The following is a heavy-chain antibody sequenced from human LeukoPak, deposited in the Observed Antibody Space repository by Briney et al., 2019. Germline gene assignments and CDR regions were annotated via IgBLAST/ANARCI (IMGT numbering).Heavy chain of an antibody. D-gene: IGHD3-22*01. V-gene: IGHV1-18*01. CDR3: ARGRCDSSPPDS. J-gene: IGHJ4*02. Sequence: ASVKVSCKASGYTFSNYGISWVRQAPGQGLEWMGWISAYNGNTNYAQKFQGRVTMTADTSTTTGYMELRSLRSDDTAVYYCARGRCDSSPPDSWGQGTLVTVSS. CDR2: ISAYNGNT. CDR1: GYTFSNYG.